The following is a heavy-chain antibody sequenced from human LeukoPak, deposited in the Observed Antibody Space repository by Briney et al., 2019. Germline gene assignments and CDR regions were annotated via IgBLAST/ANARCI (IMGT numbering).Heavy chain of an antibody. CDR1: GYTFSTYD. Sequence: ASVKVSCKASGYTFSTYDIHWVRQAPGQRLEWMGWINAGNGDTKYLQDFQGRVTISRDTYARTAYMELTSLRSEDMAVYYRARGSGLYQSPAGRGVFDYWGQGTLVTVSS. J-gene: IGHJ4*02. CDR2: INAGNGDT. CDR3: ARGSGLYQSPAGRGVFDY. D-gene: IGHD1-26*01. V-gene: IGHV1-3*03.